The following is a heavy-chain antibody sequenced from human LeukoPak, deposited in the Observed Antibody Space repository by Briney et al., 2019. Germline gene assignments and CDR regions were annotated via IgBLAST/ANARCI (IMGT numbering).Heavy chain of an antibody. D-gene: IGHD3-16*01. CDR3: ARLEGEADY. Sequence: ASVKVSCKASGGTFSSYAISWVRQAPGQGLEWMGRIIPILGIANYAQKFQGRVTITAGKSTSTAYMELSSLRSEDTAVYYCARLEGEADYWGQGTLVTVSS. J-gene: IGHJ4*02. V-gene: IGHV1-69*04. CDR1: GGTFSSYA. CDR2: IIPILGIA.